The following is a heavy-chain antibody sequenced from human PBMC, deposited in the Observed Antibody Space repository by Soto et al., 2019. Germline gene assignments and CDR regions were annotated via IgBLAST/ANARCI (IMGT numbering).Heavy chain of an antibody. CDR3: ARDLAVAGFFDY. J-gene: IGHJ4*02. Sequence: ESGGGVVQPGRSLRLSCAASGFTFSSYGMHWVRQAPGKGLEWVAVIWYDGSNKYYADSVKGRFTISRDNSKNTLYLQMNSLRAEDTAVYYCARDLAVAGFFDYWGQGTLVTVSS. CDR2: IWYDGSNK. CDR1: GFTFSSYG. V-gene: IGHV3-33*01. D-gene: IGHD6-19*01.